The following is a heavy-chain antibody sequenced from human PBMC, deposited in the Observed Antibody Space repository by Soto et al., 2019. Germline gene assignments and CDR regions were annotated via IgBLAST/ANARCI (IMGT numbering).Heavy chain of an antibody. V-gene: IGHV4-31*03. D-gene: IGHD3-22*01. Sequence: SETLSLTCTVSGGSISDGYYWSWIRQHPGKGLEWIGSISYSGSTSYNPSLKSRLTISVDRSKSQFSLNLSSVTAADTAVYYCARRDRSGYSYWLDTWGQGTLVTVSS. CDR2: ISYSGST. CDR1: GGSISDGYY. J-gene: IGHJ5*02. CDR3: ARRDRSGYSYWLDT.